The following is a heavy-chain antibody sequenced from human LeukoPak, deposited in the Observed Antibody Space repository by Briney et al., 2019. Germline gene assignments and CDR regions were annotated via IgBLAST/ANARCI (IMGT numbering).Heavy chain of an antibody. V-gene: IGHV3-30-3*01. Sequence: PGGSLRLSCAASGFTFSDYAMHWVRQAPGKGLEWVAVISYDGGNKYYADSVKGRFTISRDNSKNTLYLQMNSLRAEDTAVYYCARDFWQWLGAFDIWGQGTMVTVSS. D-gene: IGHD6-19*01. CDR3: ARDFWQWLGAFDI. J-gene: IGHJ3*02. CDR2: ISYDGGNK. CDR1: GFTFSDYA.